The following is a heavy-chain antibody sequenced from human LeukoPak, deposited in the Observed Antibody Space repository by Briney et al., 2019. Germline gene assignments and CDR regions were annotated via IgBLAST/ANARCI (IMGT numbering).Heavy chain of an antibody. CDR1: RFTFSSYG. D-gene: IGHD6-13*01. CDR3: AKTFSSSWPGRYYYYGMDV. Sequence: PGGSLRLSCAASRFTFSSYGMHWVRQAPGKGLEWVAVISHDGSNKYYADSVKGRFTISRDNSKNTLYLQTNSLRAEDTAVYYCAKTFSSSWPGRYYYYGMDVWGQGTTVTVSS. CDR2: ISHDGSNK. V-gene: IGHV3-30*18. J-gene: IGHJ6*02.